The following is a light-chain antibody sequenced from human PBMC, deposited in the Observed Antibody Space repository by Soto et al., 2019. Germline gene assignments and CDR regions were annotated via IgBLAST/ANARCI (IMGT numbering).Light chain of an antibody. CDR1: QSISSY. V-gene: IGKV1-39*01. Sequence: DIQMTQSPSSLSASVGDRVTITCRASQSISSYLNWYQQKPGKAPKLLIYAASSLQSGVPSRFSGSGSGTEFTLTISSLQPEDFATDYCQQSYSTPFTFGGGTKVEIK. J-gene: IGKJ4*01. CDR3: QQSYSTPFT. CDR2: AAS.